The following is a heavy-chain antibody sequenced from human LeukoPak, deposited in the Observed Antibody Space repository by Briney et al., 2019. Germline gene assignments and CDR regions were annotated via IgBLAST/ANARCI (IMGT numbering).Heavy chain of an antibody. Sequence: GGSLRLSCSVSGFIFRDFSMSWVRQAPGKGLEWVAKMNEYGSEIFFVDSVKGRFTISRDNGKNSLYLQMNSLRAEDTAVYYCARDLGSSGYQGIWGQGTLVTVSS. V-gene: IGHV3-7*01. CDR1: GFIFRDFS. D-gene: IGHD3-22*01. CDR2: MNEYGSEI. CDR3: ARDLGSSGYQGI. J-gene: IGHJ4*02.